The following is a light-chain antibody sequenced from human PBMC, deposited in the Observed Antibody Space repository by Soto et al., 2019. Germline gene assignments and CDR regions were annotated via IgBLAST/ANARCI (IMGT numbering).Light chain of an antibody. CDR1: RSNIGTNT. J-gene: IGLJ2*01. Sequence: QSVVSQPPSASGPPGQRVNLSCSGGRSNIGTNTVNWYQQLPGAAPKLLIYGNDQRPSGVPDRCSGSKSGTSASLAISGRQSEDEADYYCEAWDDSLNGPIFGGGTKLTVL. CDR3: EAWDDSLNGPI. V-gene: IGLV1-44*01. CDR2: GND.